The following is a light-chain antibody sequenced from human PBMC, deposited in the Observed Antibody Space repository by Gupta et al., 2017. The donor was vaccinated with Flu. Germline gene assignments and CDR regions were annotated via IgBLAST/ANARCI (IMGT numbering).Light chain of an antibody. V-gene: IGLV4-69*01. Sequence: QLVLTQSTSASASLGASVKLTCTLSSGHSSYAIAWHQQQPEKGPRYLMKLNSNGSHSKGDGIPDRFSGSRSGAESYLTISSLQSEDGADYYCQTWGAGTWVFGGGTKLTVL. CDR3: QTWGAGTWV. CDR2: LNSNGSH. CDR1: SGHSSYA. J-gene: IGLJ3*02.